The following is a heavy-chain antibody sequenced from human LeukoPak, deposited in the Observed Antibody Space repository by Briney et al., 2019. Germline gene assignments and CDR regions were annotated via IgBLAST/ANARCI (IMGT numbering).Heavy chain of an antibody. D-gene: IGHD3-16*02. CDR2: IYYSGST. CDR3: ARHVSDDYVWGSYRTFDY. Sequence: SETLSLTCTVSGGSISSSSYYWGWIRQPPGRGLEWIGSIYYSGSTYYNPSLKSRVTISVDTSKNQFSLKLSSVTAADTAVYYCARHVSDDYVWGSYRTFDYWGQGTLDTVSS. J-gene: IGHJ4*02. V-gene: IGHV4-39*01. CDR1: GGSISSSSYY.